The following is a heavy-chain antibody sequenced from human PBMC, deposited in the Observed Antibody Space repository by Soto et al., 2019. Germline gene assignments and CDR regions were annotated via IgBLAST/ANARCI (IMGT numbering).Heavy chain of an antibody. V-gene: IGHV1-69*13. CDR2: IIPIFGTA. Sequence: AASVKVSCKASGGTFSSYAISWVRQAPGQGLEWMGGIIPIFGTANYAQKFQGRVTITADESTSTAYMELSSLRSEDTAVYYCARAGADYYDSSGPYGMDVWGQGTTVTVSS. CDR3: ARAGADYYDSSGPYGMDV. J-gene: IGHJ6*02. CDR1: GGTFSSYA. D-gene: IGHD3-22*01.